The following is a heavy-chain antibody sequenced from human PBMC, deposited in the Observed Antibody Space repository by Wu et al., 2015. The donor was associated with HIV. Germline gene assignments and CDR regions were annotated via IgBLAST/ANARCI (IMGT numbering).Heavy chain of an antibody. CDR2: INPQTGVT. J-gene: IGHJ5*02. V-gene: IGHV1-2*02. D-gene: IGHD3-10*01. Sequence: QVQLVQSGAEVKKPGASVKVSCKASGYTLTGYYMHWVRQAPGQGLEWMGWINPQTGVTKYAQEFQDRVAMTRDISISTAYLEFKRLTSDDAAMYYCVRDRWKRGEDRSGWFDTWGQGTPLTVSS. CDR3: VRDRWKRGEDRSGWFDT. CDR1: GYTLTGYY.